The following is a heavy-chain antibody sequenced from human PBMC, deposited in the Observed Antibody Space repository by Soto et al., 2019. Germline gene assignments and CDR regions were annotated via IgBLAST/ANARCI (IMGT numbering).Heavy chain of an antibody. J-gene: IGHJ6*03. D-gene: IGHD3-10*01. V-gene: IGHV1-24*01. CDR1: GYTLTELS. CDR2: FDPEDGET. Sequence: ASVKVSCKVSGYTLTELSMHWVRQAPGKGLEWMGGFDPEDGETIYAQKFQGRVTMTEDTSTDTAYMGLSSLRSEDTAVYYCAASRITMVRGVISYYYMDVWGKGTTVTVSS. CDR3: AASRITMVRGVISYYYMDV.